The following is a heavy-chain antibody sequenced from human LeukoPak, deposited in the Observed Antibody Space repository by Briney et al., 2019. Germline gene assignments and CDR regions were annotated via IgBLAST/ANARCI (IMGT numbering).Heavy chain of an antibody. V-gene: IGHV3-30*04. D-gene: IGHD4-17*01. J-gene: IGHJ4*02. CDR1: GFTFSSYA. CDR2: ISYDGSNK. CDR3: ASYTTVTSFDY. Sequence: GGSLRLSCAASGFTFSSYAMHWVRQAPGKGLEWVAVISYDGSNKYYADSVKGRFTISRDNSKNTLYPQMNSLRAEDTAVYYCASYTTVTSFDYWGQGTLVTVSS.